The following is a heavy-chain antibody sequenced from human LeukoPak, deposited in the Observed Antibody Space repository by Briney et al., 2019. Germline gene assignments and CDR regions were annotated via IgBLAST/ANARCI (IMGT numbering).Heavy chain of an antibody. Sequence: ASVRVSCKASGYTFTGYYMHWVRQAPGQGLEWMGWINPNSGGTNYAQKFQGRVTMSRDTSISAAYMELSRLRSDDMAVYYCARAAVATGSTETFDPWGQGTLVTVSS. D-gene: IGHD6-13*01. CDR1: GYTFTGYY. CDR3: ARAAVATGSTETFDP. V-gene: IGHV1-2*02. CDR2: INPNSGGT. J-gene: IGHJ5*02.